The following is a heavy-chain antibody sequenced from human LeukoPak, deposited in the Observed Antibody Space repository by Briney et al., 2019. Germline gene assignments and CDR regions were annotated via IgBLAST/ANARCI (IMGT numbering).Heavy chain of an antibody. V-gene: IGHV3-66*01. CDR2: LYYGVTT. CDR1: GFTVNSNY. CDR3: ARGSVDSSSSPFDY. D-gene: IGHD6-6*01. Sequence: PGGSLRLSCAVSGFTVNSNYMSWVRQAPGKGLEWVSVLYYGVTTYYADSVKGRFIISGDNSKNTLYFQMNSLRAEDTAVYYCARGSVDSSSSPFDYWGQGALVTVSS. J-gene: IGHJ4*02.